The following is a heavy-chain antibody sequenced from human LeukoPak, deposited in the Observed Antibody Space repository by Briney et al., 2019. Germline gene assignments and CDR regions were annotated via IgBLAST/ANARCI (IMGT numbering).Heavy chain of an antibody. CDR3: AKEGVAGCFDY. D-gene: IGHD3-16*01. J-gene: IGHJ4*02. Sequence: GGPLRLSCAALGFTLTSYGMHWVRQAPGKGLGGVAVISYDGSNKYYADSVKGRFTISRDNSKNTLYLQMNSLRAEDTAVYYCAKEGVAGCFDYWGQGTLVTVSS. V-gene: IGHV3-30*18. CDR1: GFTLTSYG. CDR2: ISYDGSNK.